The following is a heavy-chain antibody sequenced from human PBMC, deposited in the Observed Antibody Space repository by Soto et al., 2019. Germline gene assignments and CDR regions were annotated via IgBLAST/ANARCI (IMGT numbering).Heavy chain of an antibody. CDR2: IDPSDSQT. D-gene: IGHD3-22*01. Sequence: PGESLKISCKGSGYSFAGYWITWVRQEPGKGLEWMGRIDPSDSQTYCSPSFRGHVTISVTKSITTVFLQWSSLRASDTAMYYCARQIYDSDTGPNFQYYFDSWGQGTPVTVSS. CDR3: ARQIYDSDTGPNFQYYFDS. J-gene: IGHJ4*02. CDR1: GYSFAGYW. V-gene: IGHV5-10-1*01.